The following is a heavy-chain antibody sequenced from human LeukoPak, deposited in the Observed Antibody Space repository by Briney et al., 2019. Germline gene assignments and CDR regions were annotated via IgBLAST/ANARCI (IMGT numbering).Heavy chain of an antibody. CDR1: GFTFTSYS. V-gene: IGHV3-21*01. Sequence: PGGSLRLSCAASGFTFTSYSVTWVRQAPGKGLEWVSYISSSSSYIYYADSVKGRFTISRDNAKNSVYLQMNSLRAEDTAVYYCARDGVRGVTVFDYWGQGTLVTVSS. CDR3: ARDGVRGVTVFDY. CDR2: ISSSSSYI. J-gene: IGHJ4*02. D-gene: IGHD3-10*01.